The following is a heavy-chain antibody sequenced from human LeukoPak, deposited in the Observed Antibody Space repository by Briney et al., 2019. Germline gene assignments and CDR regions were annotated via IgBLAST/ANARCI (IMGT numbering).Heavy chain of an antibody. D-gene: IGHD6-13*01. CDR2: ISGSGGST. CDR1: GFTFSSYA. CDR3: AKDGISGIAAAGTRYFDY. J-gene: IGHJ4*02. V-gene: IGHV3-23*01. Sequence: GGSLRLSCAASGFTFSSYAMSWVRQAPGKGLGWASAISGSGGSTYYANSVKGRFTISRDNSKNTLYLQMNSLRAEDTAVYYCAKDGISGIAAAGTRYFDYWGQGTLVTVSS.